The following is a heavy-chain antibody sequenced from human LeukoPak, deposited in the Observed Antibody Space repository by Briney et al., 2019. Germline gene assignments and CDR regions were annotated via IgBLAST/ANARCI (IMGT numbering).Heavy chain of an antibody. CDR3: ARGDYYDSSPLGY. CDR1: GDSVNSGAYY. V-gene: IGHV4-61*10. CDR2: IYPLETT. J-gene: IGHJ4*02. Sequence: SETLSLTCTVSGDSVNSGAYYWSWLRQPAGKEPEWIGRIYPLETTNYNSSLKSRVTISVDTSKNQFSLKLRSVTAADTAMYYCARGDYYDSSPLGYWGQGTLVTVSS. D-gene: IGHD3-22*01.